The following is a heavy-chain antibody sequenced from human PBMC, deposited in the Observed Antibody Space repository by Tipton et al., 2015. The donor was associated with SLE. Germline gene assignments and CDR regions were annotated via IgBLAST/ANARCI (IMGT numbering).Heavy chain of an antibody. V-gene: IGHV4-59*08. CDR1: GDSLRGYS. J-gene: IGHJ3*01. CDR2: IFYSGGA. CDR3: ARGMVTWRGAIIGVDV. Sequence: GLVKPSETLSLTCTVSGDSLRGYSWSWIRQTPGKGLEWIGSIFYSGGANYNPSLKSRVTISVDTAKNQFSLKLTSVTAPDTAVYYCARGMVTWRGAIIGVDVWGQGTMVSVSS. D-gene: IGHD2-21*02.